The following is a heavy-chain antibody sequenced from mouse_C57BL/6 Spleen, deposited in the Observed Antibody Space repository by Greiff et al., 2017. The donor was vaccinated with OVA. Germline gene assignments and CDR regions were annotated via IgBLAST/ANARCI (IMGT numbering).Heavy chain of an antibody. CDR3: ARCYDYDEGFAY. V-gene: IGHV3-6*01. J-gene: IGHJ3*01. Sequence: EVKLMESGPGLVKPSQSLSLTCSVTGYSITSGYYWNWIRQFPGNKLEWMGYISYDGSNNYNPSLKNRISITRDTSKNQFFLKLNSVTTEDTATYYCARCYDYDEGFAYWGQGTLVTVSA. D-gene: IGHD2-4*01. CDR2: ISYDGSN. CDR1: GYSITSGYY.